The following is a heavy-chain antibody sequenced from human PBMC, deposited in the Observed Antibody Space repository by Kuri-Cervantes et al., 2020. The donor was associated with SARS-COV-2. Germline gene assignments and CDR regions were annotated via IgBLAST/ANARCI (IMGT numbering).Heavy chain of an antibody. J-gene: IGHJ6*02. V-gene: IGHV3-33*08. Sequence: GESLKISCAASGFTFSNAWMSWVRQAPGKGLEWVAVIWYDGSNKYYADSVKGRFTISRDNAKNSLYLQMNSLRAEDTAVYYCARQRRIVVVTAIRGSYGMDVWGQGTTVTVSS. D-gene: IGHD2-21*02. CDR2: IWYDGSNK. CDR3: ARQRRIVVVTAIRGSYGMDV. CDR1: GFTFSNAW.